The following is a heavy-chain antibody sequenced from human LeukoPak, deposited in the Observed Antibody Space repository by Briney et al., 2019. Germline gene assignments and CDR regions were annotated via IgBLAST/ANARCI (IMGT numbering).Heavy chain of an antibody. CDR2: IYYSGST. D-gene: IGHD3-10*01. J-gene: IGHJ4*02. V-gene: IGHV4-59*08. CDR3: ARTYYYGLGSYYLDY. CDR1: GGSISSYY. Sequence: SETLSLTCTVSGGSISSYYWSWIRQPPGKGLEWIGYIYYSGSTNYNPSLKSRVTISVDTSKNQFSLKLSSVTAADTAVYYCARTYYYGLGSYYLDYWGQGSLVTVSS.